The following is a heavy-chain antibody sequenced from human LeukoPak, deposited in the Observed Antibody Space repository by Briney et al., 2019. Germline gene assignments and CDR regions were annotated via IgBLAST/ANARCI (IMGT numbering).Heavy chain of an antibody. CDR3: AELDSSIPRY. J-gene: IGHJ4*02. D-gene: IGHD6-13*01. Sequence: GGSLRLSCAASGFTFSSYWMSWVRQAPGKGLEWVSNIKEDGGEKYYVDSVKGRFTISRDNAKNTLYLQMNSLRAEDTAVSYCAELDSSIPRYGGEGTLVTVPS. CDR1: GFTFSSYW. CDR2: IKEDGGEK. V-gene: IGHV3-7*02.